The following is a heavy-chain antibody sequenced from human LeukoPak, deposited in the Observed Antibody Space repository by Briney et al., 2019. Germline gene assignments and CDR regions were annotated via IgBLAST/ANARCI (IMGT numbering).Heavy chain of an antibody. V-gene: IGHV4-61*02. CDR3: ARDPGSYDFWSGYYTPGVYGMDV. Sequence: SQTLSLTCTVSGGSISSGSYYWSWIRQPAGKGLEWIGRIYTSGSTNYNPSLKSRATLSVDTSKNQFSLKLSSVTAADTAVYYCARDPGSYDFWSGYYTPGVYGMDVWGQGTTVTVSS. CDR2: IYTSGST. J-gene: IGHJ6*02. D-gene: IGHD3-3*01. CDR1: GGSISSGSYY.